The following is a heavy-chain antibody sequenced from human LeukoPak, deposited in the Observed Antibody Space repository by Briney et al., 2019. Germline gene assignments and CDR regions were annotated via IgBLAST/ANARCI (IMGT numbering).Heavy chain of an antibody. D-gene: IGHD3/OR15-3a*01. Sequence: SETLSLTCAIYGGSFSGYYWSWIRQPPGKGLEWIGEINHSGSTNYNPSLKSRVTISVDTSKNHSSLRLSSVTAADTAVYYCARQTGSGLFILPGGQGTLVTVSS. CDR1: GGSFSGYY. CDR3: ARQTGSGLFILP. CDR2: INHSGST. V-gene: IGHV4-34*01. J-gene: IGHJ4*02.